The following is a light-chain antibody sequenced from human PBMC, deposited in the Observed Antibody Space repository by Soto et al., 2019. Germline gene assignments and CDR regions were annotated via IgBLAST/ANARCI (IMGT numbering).Light chain of an antibody. Sequence: QSALTQPASVSGSPGQSITVSCTGTSSDIGNYNLVSWYQQHPGKAPKLMIYEGNKRPSGVSNRFSGSKSGNTASLTISGLQAEDEADYYCCSLTTSHTYVFGSGTQLTVL. V-gene: IGLV2-14*02. CDR3: CSLTTSHTYV. J-gene: IGLJ7*01. CDR1: SSDIGNYNL. CDR2: EGN.